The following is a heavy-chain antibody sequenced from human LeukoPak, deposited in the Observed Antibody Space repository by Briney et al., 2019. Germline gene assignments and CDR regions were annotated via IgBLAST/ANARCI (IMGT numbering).Heavy chain of an antibody. Sequence: ASVKVSCKASGYTXTSYYMHWVRQAPGQGLEWMGWINPNSGGTNYAQKFQGRVTMTRDTSISTAYMELSRLRSDDTAVYYCARDHSDWLKGEFDYWGQGTLVTVSS. CDR1: GYTXTSYY. D-gene: IGHD3-16*01. CDR2: INPNSGGT. J-gene: IGHJ4*02. CDR3: ARDHSDWLKGEFDY. V-gene: IGHV1-2*02.